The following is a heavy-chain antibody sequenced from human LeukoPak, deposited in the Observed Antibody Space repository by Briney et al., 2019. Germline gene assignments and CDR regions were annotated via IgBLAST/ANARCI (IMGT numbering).Heavy chain of an antibody. D-gene: IGHD3-9*01. V-gene: IGHV1-18*01. CDR3: ARGGYYDVLTGYGPPDP. Sequence: GASVKVSCKASGYTFTSYGISWVRQAPGQGLEWMGWISAYNGNTNYAQKLQGRVTMTTDTSTSTAYMELRSLRSDDTAVYYCARGGYYDVLTGYGPPDPWGQGTLVTVSP. J-gene: IGHJ5*02. CDR1: GYTFTSYG. CDR2: ISAYNGNT.